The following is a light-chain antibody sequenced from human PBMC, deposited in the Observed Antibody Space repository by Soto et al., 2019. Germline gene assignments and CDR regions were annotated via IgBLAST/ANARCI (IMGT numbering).Light chain of an antibody. CDR1: QSVSSSY. CDR2: GAS. V-gene: IGKV3-20*01. J-gene: IGKJ2*01. Sequence: ELVLTQSPGPLSLSPGERATLSCRASQSVSSSYFAWYQQKPGQAPRLLIYGASSRATGIPDRFSGSGSGTDFTLTISRLEPEDFAVYYWQQYGSSPPRYTFGQGTKLEIK. CDR3: QQYGSSPPRYT.